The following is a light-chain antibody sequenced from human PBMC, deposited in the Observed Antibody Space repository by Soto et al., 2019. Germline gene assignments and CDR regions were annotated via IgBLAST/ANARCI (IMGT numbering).Light chain of an antibody. J-gene: IGLJ3*02. CDR1: SNDVGGYNY. CDR3: CSDAGTYLV. V-gene: IGLV2-11*01. CDR2: DVS. Sequence: QSALTQPRSVSGSPGQSVTISCTGTSNDVGGYNYVSWFQPHPGKVPKLMVYDVSYWPSGVPDRFSGSKSGNTASLTISGLQADDEGDYYCCSDAGTYLVFGGGTKLTVL.